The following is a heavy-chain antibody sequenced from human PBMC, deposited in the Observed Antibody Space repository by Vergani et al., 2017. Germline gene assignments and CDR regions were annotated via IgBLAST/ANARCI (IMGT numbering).Heavy chain of an antibody. V-gene: IGHV4-59*01. D-gene: IGHD2/OR15-2a*01. J-gene: IGHJ5*02. CDR3: ARDRDLYCRSTTSCHNWFDP. CDR1: GAAIKDFY. CDR2: VYYTGST. Sequence: QVQLQESGPGLVKPSETLSLTCTVSGAAIKDFYWSWFRQAPGKGLEWIGYVYYTGSTTYNPSLKSRVTISVDTSNNQFSLRMTYLTAAVTAIYYCARDRDLYCRSTTSCHNWFDPWGQGSLVTVSS.